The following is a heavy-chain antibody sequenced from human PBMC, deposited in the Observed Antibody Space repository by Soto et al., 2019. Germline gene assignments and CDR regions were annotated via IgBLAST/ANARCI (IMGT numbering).Heavy chain of an antibody. CDR2: IHYSGST. CDR3: AGRYSGYDYRLDY. J-gene: IGHJ4*02. D-gene: IGHD5-12*01. Sequence: QVQLQESGPGLVKPSQTLSLICTVSGGSINSGGYYWSWIRQNPGKGLEWIGYIHYSGSTYYNPSLKRRVTISVDTSRNQFSLKLTSMTAADTAVYYCAGRYSGYDYRLDYWGQGALVTVSS. V-gene: IGHV4-31*02. CDR1: GGSINSGGYY.